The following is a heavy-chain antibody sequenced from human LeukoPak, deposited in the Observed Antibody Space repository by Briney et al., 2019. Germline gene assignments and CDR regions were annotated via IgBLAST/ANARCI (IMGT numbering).Heavy chain of an antibody. CDR3: ARGDIVVVPIRYYYMDV. Sequence: GASVKVSCKASGYTFTSYGISWVRQAPGQGLEWMGWISAYNGNTNYAQKLQGRVTMTTDTSTSTAYMELSRLRSDDTAVYYCARGDIVVVPIRYYYMDVWGKGTTVTISS. CDR2: ISAYNGNT. CDR1: GYTFTSYG. J-gene: IGHJ6*03. D-gene: IGHD2-2*01. V-gene: IGHV1-18*01.